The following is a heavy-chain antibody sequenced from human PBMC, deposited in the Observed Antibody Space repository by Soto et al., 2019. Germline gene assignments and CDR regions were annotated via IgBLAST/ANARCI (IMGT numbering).Heavy chain of an antibody. Sequence: SVKLSSKASGYTYTSYYMHWVRQTPGQGLEWLGIINPSGGSTSYAQKFQGRVSMTRDTSTSAAYMELNRLRSDDTAVYYCARDPSPSSGWPGMDVWGQGTTVTVSS. CDR2: INPSGGST. CDR1: GYTYTSYY. CDR3: ARDPSPSSGWPGMDV. J-gene: IGHJ6*02. V-gene: IGHV1-46*01. D-gene: IGHD6-19*01.